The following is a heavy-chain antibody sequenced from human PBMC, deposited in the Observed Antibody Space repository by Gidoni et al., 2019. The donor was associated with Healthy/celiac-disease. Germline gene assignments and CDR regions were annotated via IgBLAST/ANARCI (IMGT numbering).Heavy chain of an antibody. D-gene: IGHD7-27*01. Sequence: FTISRDNAKNSLYLQMNSLRAEDTAVYYCARGLKTGEFYYYYGMDVWGQGTTVTVSS. V-gene: IGHV3-11*06. CDR3: ARGLKTGEFYYYYGMDV. J-gene: IGHJ6*02.